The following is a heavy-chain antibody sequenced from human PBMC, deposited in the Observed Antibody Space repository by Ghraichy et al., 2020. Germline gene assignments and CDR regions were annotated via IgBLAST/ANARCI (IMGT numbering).Heavy chain of an antibody. CDR3: ARIRSGANWYNTDYTYFDY. J-gene: IGHJ4*02. V-gene: IGHV4-39*07. Sequence: SETLSLTCAVSGGSISSSSYYWGWIRQPPGKGLEWIGTIYYNGNTYYSSSLKSRLTISVDTSENHFSLSLNSVTAADTAVYYCARIRSGANWYNTDYTYFDYWGPGTLVAVSS. D-gene: IGHD4/OR15-4a*01. CDR1: GGSISSSSYY. CDR2: IYYNGNT.